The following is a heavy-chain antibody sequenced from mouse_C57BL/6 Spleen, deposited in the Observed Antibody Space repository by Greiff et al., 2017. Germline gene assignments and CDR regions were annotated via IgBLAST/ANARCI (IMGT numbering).Heavy chain of an antibody. CDR1: GYSITSGYY. V-gene: IGHV3-6*01. CDR2: ISYDGSN. Sequence: EVKLMESGPGLVKPSQSLSLTCSVTGYSITSGYYWNWIRQFPGNKLEWMGYISYDGSNNYNPSLKNRISITRDPSKNQFFLKLNSVTTEDTATYYCARRLGRDYFDYWGQGTTLTVSS. D-gene: IGHD4-1*01. J-gene: IGHJ2*01. CDR3: ARRLGRDYFDY.